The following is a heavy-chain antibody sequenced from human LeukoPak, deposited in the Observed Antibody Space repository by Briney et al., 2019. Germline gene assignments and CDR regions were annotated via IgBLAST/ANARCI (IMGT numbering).Heavy chain of an antibody. CDR2: ISSSSSYI. Sequence: GGSLRLSCAASGFTFSSYSMNWVRQAPGKGLEWVSSISSSSSYIYYADSVKGRFTISRDNAKNSLYLQMNSLRAEDTAVYYCARVPRNFWSGYYEVDYWGQGTLVTVSS. CDR3: ARVPRNFWSGYYEVDY. J-gene: IGHJ4*02. D-gene: IGHD3-3*01. V-gene: IGHV3-21*01. CDR1: GFTFSSYS.